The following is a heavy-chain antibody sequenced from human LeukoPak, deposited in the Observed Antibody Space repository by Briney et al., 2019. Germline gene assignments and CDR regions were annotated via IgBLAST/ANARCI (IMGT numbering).Heavy chain of an antibody. CDR1: GFTFSSYA. Sequence: QPGGSLRLSCAASGFTFSSYAMHWVRQAPGKGLEWVAVISYDGSNKYYADSVKGRFTISRDNSKNTLYLQMNSLRAEDTAVYYCARDLVYWGQGTLVTVSS. CDR2: ISYDGSNK. J-gene: IGHJ4*02. V-gene: IGHV3-30*04. CDR3: ARDLVY.